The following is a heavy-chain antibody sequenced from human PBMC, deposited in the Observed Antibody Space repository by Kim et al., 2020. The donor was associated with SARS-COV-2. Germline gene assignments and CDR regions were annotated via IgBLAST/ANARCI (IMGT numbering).Heavy chain of an antibody. D-gene: IGHD3-10*01. Sequence: GGSLRLSCAASGFTFGNYAMTWVRQAPGKGLEWVSAISGRGDYTYYADSLKGRFTISRDNSKNTLYLQMNSLRAEDTALYYCAKDLRGPHARYFDCWGQVTLVTVSA. CDR3: AKDLRGPHARYFDC. J-gene: IGHJ4*02. V-gene: IGHV3-23*01. CDR1: GFTFGNYA. CDR2: ISGRGDYT.